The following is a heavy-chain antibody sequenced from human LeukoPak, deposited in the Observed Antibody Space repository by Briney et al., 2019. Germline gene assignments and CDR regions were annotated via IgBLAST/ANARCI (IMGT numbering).Heavy chain of an antibody. Sequence: GGSLRLSCAASGFTFSSYGMHWVRQAPGKGLEWVAFIRYDGNNKYYADSVKGRFSISRDNSKNTLYLQMNSLRAEDTAVFYCAKDSSVFHYDSRNFDYWGQGTLVTVSS. D-gene: IGHD3-22*01. J-gene: IGHJ4*02. CDR1: GFTFSSYG. V-gene: IGHV3-30*02. CDR2: IRYDGNNK. CDR3: AKDSSVFHYDSRNFDY.